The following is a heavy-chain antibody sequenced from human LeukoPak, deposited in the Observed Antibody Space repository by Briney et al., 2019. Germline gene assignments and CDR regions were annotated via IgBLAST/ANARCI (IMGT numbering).Heavy chain of an antibody. CDR3: AKDGGYYYDSSGLYYFDY. CDR2: ISSSSSTI. Sequence: GGSLRLSCAASGFTFSSYSMNWVRQAPGKGLEWVSYISSSSSTIYYADSVKGRFTISRDNAQNSLFLQMNSLRAEDTAVYYCAKDGGYYYDSSGLYYFDYWGQGTLVTVSS. D-gene: IGHD3-22*01. J-gene: IGHJ4*02. V-gene: IGHV3-48*01. CDR1: GFTFSSYS.